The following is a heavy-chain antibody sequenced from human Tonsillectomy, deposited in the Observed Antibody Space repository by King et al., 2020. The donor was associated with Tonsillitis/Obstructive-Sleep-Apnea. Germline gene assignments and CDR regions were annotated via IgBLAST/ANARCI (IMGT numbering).Heavy chain of an antibody. CDR2: ISAYNGNT. Sequence: VQLVQSGAEVKKPGASVKVSCKASGYTFTSYGISWVRQAPGQGLEWMGWISAYNGNTNYAQKLQGRVTMTTDTSTSTAYMGLRSLRSDDTAVYYCAREGRHYDFWSGSDFDIWGQGTMVTVSS. J-gene: IGHJ3*02. V-gene: IGHV1-18*01. CDR1: GYTFTSYG. CDR3: AREGRHYDFWSGSDFDI. D-gene: IGHD3-3*01.